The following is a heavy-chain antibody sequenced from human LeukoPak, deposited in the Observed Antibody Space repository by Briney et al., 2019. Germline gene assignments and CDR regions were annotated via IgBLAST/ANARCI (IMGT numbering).Heavy chain of an antibody. V-gene: IGHV1-18*04. J-gene: IGHJ5*02. D-gene: IGHD2-15*01. CDR3: ARDRVYCSGGSCVNWLDP. Sequence: GASVKVSCKASGYTFTSYGISWVRQAPGQGLEWMGWISAYNGNTNYAQKLQGRVTMTTDTSTSTDYMELRSLRSDDTAVYYCARDRVYCSGGSCVNWLDPWGQGTLVTVSS. CDR2: ISAYNGNT. CDR1: GYTFTSYG.